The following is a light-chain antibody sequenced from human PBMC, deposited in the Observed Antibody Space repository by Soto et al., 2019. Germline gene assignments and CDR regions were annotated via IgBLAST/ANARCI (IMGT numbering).Light chain of an antibody. V-gene: IGKV1-5*03. CDR2: KAS. Sequence: DIQMTQSPSILSASVGDRVTITCRASHSISSWLAWYQQKPGKAPNLLIHKASHLESGVPSIFSGSGSGTEFTLTISSLPPDNFATYYCQQYSTYSTFGQGTKV. CDR3: QQYSTYST. J-gene: IGKJ1*01. CDR1: HSISSW.